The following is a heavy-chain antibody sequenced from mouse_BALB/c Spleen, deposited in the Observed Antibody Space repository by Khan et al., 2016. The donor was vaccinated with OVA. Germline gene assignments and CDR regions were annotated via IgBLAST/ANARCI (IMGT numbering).Heavy chain of an antibody. D-gene: IGHD4-1*01. CDR1: GYTFSSYW. J-gene: IGHJ4*01. Sequence: QVQLQQSGAELMKPGASVKISCKATGYTFSSYWIEWVKQRPGHGLEWIGEILPGGGPSNYNENFKGRATFTADTSSNPAFLQLSSMTSEDAAVKDCASGAGTTYGMDYWGQGSSVTVSA. CDR3: ASGAGTTYGMDY. CDR2: ILPGGGPS. V-gene: IGHV1-9*01.